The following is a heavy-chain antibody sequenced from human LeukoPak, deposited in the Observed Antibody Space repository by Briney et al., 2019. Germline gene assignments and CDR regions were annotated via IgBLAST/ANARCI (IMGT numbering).Heavy chain of an antibody. CDR1: GYTFTGYY. CDR2: INPNSGGT. Sequence: ASVKVSCKASGYTFTGYYMHWVRQAPGQGLEWMGWINPNSGGTNYAQKFQGRVTMTRDTSISTAYMELSRLRPDDTAVYYCARRPLGYCSGGSCYPQDYYYYYYMDVWGKGTTVTVSS. CDR3: ARRPLGYCSGGSCYPQDYYYYYYMDV. V-gene: IGHV1-2*02. D-gene: IGHD2-15*01. J-gene: IGHJ6*03.